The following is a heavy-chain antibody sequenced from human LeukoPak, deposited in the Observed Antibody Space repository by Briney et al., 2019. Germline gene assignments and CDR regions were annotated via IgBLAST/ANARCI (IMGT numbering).Heavy chain of an antibody. D-gene: IGHD2-2*01. V-gene: IGHV4-61*02. CDR3: ASYTAALDY. J-gene: IGHJ4*02. Sequence: SETLSLTCTVSGGSISSGSYYWSWIRQPAGKGLEWIGRIYTSGSTNYNPSLKSRVTISVDTSKNQFSLKLSSVTAADTAVYYCASYTAALDYWGQGTLVTVSS. CDR1: GGSISSGSYY. CDR2: IYTSGST.